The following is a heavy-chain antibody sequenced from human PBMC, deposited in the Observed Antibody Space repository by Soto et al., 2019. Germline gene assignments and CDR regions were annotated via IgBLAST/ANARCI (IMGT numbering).Heavy chain of an antibody. V-gene: IGHV3-30*18. CDR1: GFTFSSHG. J-gene: IGHJ4*02. CDR3: AKDQNVLRFLEWLTALDY. CDR2: ISSDERNK. D-gene: IGHD3-3*01. Sequence: QVQLVESGGGVVQPGRSLRLSCAASGFTFSSHGMHWVRQAPGKGLEGVAVISSDERNKYYGDSVKGRLTISRDNSKNTLYLHMNSLRIEHTAVYYCAKDQNVLRFLEWLTALDYWGQGNLVTVSS.